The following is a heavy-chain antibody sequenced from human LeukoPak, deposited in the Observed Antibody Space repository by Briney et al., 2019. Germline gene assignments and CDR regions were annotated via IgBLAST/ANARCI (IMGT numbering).Heavy chain of an antibody. CDR2: IRYDGSNK. V-gene: IGHV3-30*02. CDR1: GFTFSSYG. CDR3: ARDGRNYYDRSGYYSALAY. D-gene: IGHD3-22*01. Sequence: GGSLRLSCAASGFTFSSYGMHWVRQAPGKGLEWVVFIRYDGSNKYYADSVKGRFTISRDNSKNTLYLQMNSLRADDTAVYYCARDGRNYYDRSGYYSALAYWGQGTLVTVSS. J-gene: IGHJ4*02.